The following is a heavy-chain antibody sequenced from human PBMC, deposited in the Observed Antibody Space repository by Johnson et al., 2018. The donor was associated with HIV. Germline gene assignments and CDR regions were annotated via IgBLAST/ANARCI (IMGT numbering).Heavy chain of an antibody. CDR1: GFTFSSYG. J-gene: IGHJ3*02. CDR2: IWYDGINK. Sequence: QMLLVESGGGVVQPGRSLRLSCAAFGFTFSSYGIHWVRQAPGQGLEWVAVIWYDGINKYYADSVKGRFTISRDNSKNTVYLQMNSLRAGDTAVYYCARAPRPDAFDIWGQGTMFTVSS. V-gene: IGHV3-33*01. CDR3: ARAPRPDAFDI.